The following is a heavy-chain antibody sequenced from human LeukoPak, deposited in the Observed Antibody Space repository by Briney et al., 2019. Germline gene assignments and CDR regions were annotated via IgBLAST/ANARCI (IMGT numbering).Heavy chain of an antibody. V-gene: IGHV1-18*01. D-gene: IGHD2-21*02. J-gene: IGHJ3*02. CDR3: ARGPVCGDCYSRAFDI. Sequence: ASVKVSCKASGYTFTSYGISWVRQAPGQGLEWTGWISAYNGNTNYAQKLQGRVTMTTDTSTSTAYMELRSLRSDDTAVYYCARGPVCGDCYSRAFDIWGQGTMVTVSS. CDR2: ISAYNGNT. CDR1: GYTFTSYG.